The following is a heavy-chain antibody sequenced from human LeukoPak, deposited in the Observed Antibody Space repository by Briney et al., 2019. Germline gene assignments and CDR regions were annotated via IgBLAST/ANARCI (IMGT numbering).Heavy chain of an antibody. J-gene: IGHJ4*02. Sequence: GGSLRLSCAASGFTFRNYAMTWVRQAPGKGLEWVSTISGSGGSAYYADSVKGRFTISRDNSRNRLYLQMNSLSPEDTAIYYCAKEVWVDYAVFDWGQGTLVTVSS. CDR1: GFTFRNYA. CDR2: ISGSGGSA. D-gene: IGHD4-17*01. CDR3: AKEVWVDYAVFD. V-gene: IGHV3-23*01.